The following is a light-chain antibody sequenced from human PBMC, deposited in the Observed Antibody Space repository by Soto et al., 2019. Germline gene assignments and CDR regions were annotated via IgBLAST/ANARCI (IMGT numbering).Light chain of an antibody. Sequence: QSARTQPASASGSPGQSITISCTGTSSDVGGYNYVSWYQQHPGKAPKLMIYEVSNRPSGVSNRFSGSKSGNTASLTISGLQAEDEPDYYCSSYTSSSTPVFGGGTKLTLL. CDR1: SSDVGGYNY. V-gene: IGLV2-14*01. CDR2: EVS. CDR3: SSYTSSSTPV. J-gene: IGLJ2*01.